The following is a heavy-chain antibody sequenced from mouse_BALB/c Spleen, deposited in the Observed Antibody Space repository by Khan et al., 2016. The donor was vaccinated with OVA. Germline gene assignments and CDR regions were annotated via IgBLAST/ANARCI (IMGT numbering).Heavy chain of an antibody. CDR1: GYSFTTYY. CDR3: TRHGYVAWFTY. CDR2: IDPFSGRT. J-gene: IGHJ3*01. V-gene: IGHV1S135*01. Sequence: EVQLQQSGPELMKPGASVKISCMASGYSFTTYYIHWVMQSHGKSLEWIGYIDPFSGRTTYNQKFKGKATLTVDTSSSTAYIHLSNLTSEDSAVYYCTRHGYVAWFTYGGQGTLVTVSA. D-gene: IGHD2-2*01.